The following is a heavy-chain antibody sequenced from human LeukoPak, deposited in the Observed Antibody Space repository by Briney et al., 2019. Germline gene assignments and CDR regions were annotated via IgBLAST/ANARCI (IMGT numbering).Heavy chain of an antibody. J-gene: IGHJ4*02. CDR3: ASSKVWWLNFDS. D-gene: IGHD5-12*01. CDR2: IGSSGSTI. CDR1: GFTFSDYY. Sequence: PGGSLRLSCAASGFTFSDYYMSWIRQAPGKGLEWVAHIGSSGSTIYYADSVKGRFTISRDNAKNSMYLQMNSLRAEDTAVYYCASSKVWWLNFDSWGQGTLVTVSS. V-gene: IGHV3-11*01.